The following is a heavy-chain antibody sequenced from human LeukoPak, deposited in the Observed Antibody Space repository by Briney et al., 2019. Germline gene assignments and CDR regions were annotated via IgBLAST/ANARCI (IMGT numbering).Heavy chain of an antibody. Sequence: SETLSLTCTVSGGSISSSSYYWGWIRQPPGKGLEWIGSIYHSGSTYYNPSLKSRVTISVDTSKNQFSLKLSSVTAADTAVYYCARGIQLWFRWFDPWGQGTLVTVSS. D-gene: IGHD5-18*01. CDR1: GGSISSSSYY. CDR3: ARGIQLWFRWFDP. V-gene: IGHV4-39*07. CDR2: IYHSGST. J-gene: IGHJ5*02.